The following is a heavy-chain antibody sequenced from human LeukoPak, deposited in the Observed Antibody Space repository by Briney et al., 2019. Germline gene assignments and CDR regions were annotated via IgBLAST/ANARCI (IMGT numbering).Heavy chain of an antibody. CDR2: VSYDGGNT. V-gene: IGHV3-33*01. CDR3: VRDVGVGTGIYYYFDY. CDR1: GFTLGSYA. J-gene: IGHJ4*02. Sequence: GGSLTLSCAASGFTLGSYAMHWVRQAPGKGLEWVGLVSYDGGNTYYGDSVRGRFSISRDNSKNTVYLQMNSPRADDSAVYYCVRDVGVGTGIYYYFDYWGQGTLVTVSS. D-gene: IGHD2-8*02.